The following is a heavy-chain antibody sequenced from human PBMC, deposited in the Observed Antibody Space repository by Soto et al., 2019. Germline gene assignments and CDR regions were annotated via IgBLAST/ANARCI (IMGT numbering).Heavy chain of an antibody. CDR1: GGTFSSYA. Sequence: ASVKVSCKASGGTFSSYAISWVRQAPGQGLVWMGGIIPIFGTANYAQKFQGRVTITADESTSTAYMELSSLRSEDTAVYYCARPRGYYYGMDVWGQGTTVTVSS. V-gene: IGHV1-69*13. D-gene: IGHD3-10*01. CDR2: IIPIFGTA. J-gene: IGHJ6*02. CDR3: ARPRGYYYGMDV.